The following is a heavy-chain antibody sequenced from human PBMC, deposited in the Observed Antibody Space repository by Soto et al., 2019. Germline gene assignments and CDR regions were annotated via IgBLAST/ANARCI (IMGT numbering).Heavy chain of an antibody. Sequence: GESLKISCKGSVYTFTDYYIGWLRQLPVKGLELMGIIYPYESDTRYSPSFQDHVTITVDKYTSNAYLQWNTLNASETAMYYCERNISNFRYYYYDMDVWGQGTTVTLSS. J-gene: IGHJ6*02. V-gene: IGHV5-51*01. CDR2: IYPYESDT. CDR3: ERNISNFRYYYYDMDV. CDR1: VYTFTDYY. D-gene: IGHD4-4*01.